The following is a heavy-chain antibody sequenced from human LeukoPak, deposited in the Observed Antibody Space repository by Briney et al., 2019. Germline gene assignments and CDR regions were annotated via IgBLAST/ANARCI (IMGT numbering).Heavy chain of an antibody. Sequence: ASVKVSCKASGGTFSSYAISWVRQAPGQGLEWMGWINPNSGGTNYAQKFQGWVTMTRDTSISTAYMELSRLRSDDTAVYYCARGMSVKAAAGTGDDYWGQGTLVTVSS. J-gene: IGHJ4*02. V-gene: IGHV1-2*04. CDR3: ARGMSVKAAAGTGDDY. D-gene: IGHD6-13*01. CDR1: GGTFSSYA. CDR2: INPNSGGT.